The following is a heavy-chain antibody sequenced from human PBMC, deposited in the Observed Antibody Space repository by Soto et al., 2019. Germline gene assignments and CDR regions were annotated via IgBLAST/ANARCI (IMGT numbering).Heavy chain of an antibody. CDR3: ARATGGASSWYYYYYGMDV. CDR2: INHSGST. V-gene: IGHV4-34*01. J-gene: IGHJ6*02. CDR1: GGSFSGYY. D-gene: IGHD6-13*01. Sequence: SETLSLTCAVYGGSFSGYYWSWIRQPPGKGLEWIGEINHSGSTNYNPSLKSRVTISVDTSKNQFSLKLSSVTAADTAVYYCARATGGASSWYYYYYGMDVWGQGTTVTVSS.